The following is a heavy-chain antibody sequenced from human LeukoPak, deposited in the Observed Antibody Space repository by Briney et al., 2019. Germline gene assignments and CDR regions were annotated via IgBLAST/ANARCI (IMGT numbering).Heavy chain of an antibody. Sequence: GGSLRLSCAASGFTFSSYGMHWVRQAPGKGLEWVAVIWYDGSNKYYADSVKGRFTISGDNSKNTLYLQMNSLRAEDTAVYYCAKGQWLVHYFDYWGQGTLVTVSS. CDR1: GFTFSSYG. D-gene: IGHD6-19*01. CDR2: IWYDGSNK. CDR3: AKGQWLVHYFDY. J-gene: IGHJ4*02. V-gene: IGHV3-33*06.